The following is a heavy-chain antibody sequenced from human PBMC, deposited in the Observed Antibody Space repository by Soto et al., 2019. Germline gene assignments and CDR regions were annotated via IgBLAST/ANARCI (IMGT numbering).Heavy chain of an antibody. CDR3: AREGLGYSYGYYYGMDV. CDR2: ISSSSSTI. CDR1: GFTFSSYS. D-gene: IGHD5-18*01. J-gene: IGHJ6*02. V-gene: IGHV3-48*02. Sequence: GGSLRLSCAASGFTFSSYSMNWVRQAPGKGLEWVSYISSSSSTIYYADSVKGRFTISRDNAKNSLYLQMNSLRDEDTAVYYCAREGLGYSYGYYYGMDVWGQGTTVTVSS.